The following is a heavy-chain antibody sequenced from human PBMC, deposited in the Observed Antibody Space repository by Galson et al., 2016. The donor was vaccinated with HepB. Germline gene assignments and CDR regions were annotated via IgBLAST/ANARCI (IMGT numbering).Heavy chain of an antibody. J-gene: IGHJ4*02. CDR3: ARVVGRGVYDGRFDY. CDR2: TYYRSKWYN. CDR1: GDSVSSNSAA. D-gene: IGHD5/OR15-5a*01. Sequence: CAISGDSVSSNSAAWNWIRQSPSRGLEWPGRTYYRSKWYNDYAESVESRITINPDTSKNQFSLQLNSVTPEDTAVYYCARVVGRGVYDGRFDYWGQGILVTVSS. V-gene: IGHV6-1*01.